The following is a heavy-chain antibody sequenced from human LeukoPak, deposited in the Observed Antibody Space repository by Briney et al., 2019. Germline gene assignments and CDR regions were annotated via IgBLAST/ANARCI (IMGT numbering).Heavy chain of an antibody. V-gene: IGHV3-21*01. J-gene: IGHJ4*02. CDR2: ISSSSSYI. CDR3: ARDYYDSSGYYMPPDY. D-gene: IGHD3-22*01. CDR1: GFTFSSYS. Sequence: PGGSLRLSCAASGFTFSSYSMNWVRQAPGKGLEWVSSISSSSSYIYYADSVKGRFTISRDNAKNSLYLQMNSLRAEDTAVYYCARDYYDSSGYYMPPDYWGQGTLVIVSS.